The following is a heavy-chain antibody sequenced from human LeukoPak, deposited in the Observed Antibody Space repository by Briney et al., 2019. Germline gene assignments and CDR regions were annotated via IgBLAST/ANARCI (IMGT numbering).Heavy chain of an antibody. CDR1: GGTFSSYA. D-gene: IGHD3-10*01. J-gene: IGHJ5*02. CDR3: AKDRSGSFPNWFDP. V-gene: IGHV1-69*13. Sequence: SVKVSCKASGGTFSSYAISWVRQAPGQGLEWMGGIIPIFGTANYAQKFQGRVTITADESTSTAYMELSSLRSEDTAVYYCAKDRSGSFPNWFDPWGQGTLVTVSS. CDR2: IIPIFGTA.